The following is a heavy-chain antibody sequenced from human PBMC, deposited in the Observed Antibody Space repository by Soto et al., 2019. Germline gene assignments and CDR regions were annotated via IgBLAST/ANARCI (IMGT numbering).Heavy chain of an antibody. CDR1: GFTFSSYA. CDR3: AKEVGARY. J-gene: IGHJ4*02. Sequence: PGGSLRLSCGPSGFTFSSYAMSWVRQAPGKGLEWGSTISANGGSTYYAYSVKARFTIARANPKNTLYLQMSSLRAEDTTVYYCAKEVGARYWGQGALVPVSS. CDR2: ISANGGST. V-gene: IGHV3-23*01. D-gene: IGHD1-26*01.